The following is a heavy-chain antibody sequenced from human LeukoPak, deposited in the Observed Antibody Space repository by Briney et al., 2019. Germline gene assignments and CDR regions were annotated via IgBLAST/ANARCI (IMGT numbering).Heavy chain of an antibody. CDR3: ARWYCVSNTCYHMDV. CDR1: GGSLNSYY. CDR2: IYYTGST. D-gene: IGHD2-2*01. V-gene: IGHV4-59*01. Sequence: SETLSLTCSVSGGSLNSYYWSWLRQPPREGLEWIGYIYYTGSTNYNPSLKSRVTMSVDTSKNQLSLKVSSVTAADTAVYYCARWYCVSNTCYHMDVWGKGTTVTVSS. J-gene: IGHJ6*03.